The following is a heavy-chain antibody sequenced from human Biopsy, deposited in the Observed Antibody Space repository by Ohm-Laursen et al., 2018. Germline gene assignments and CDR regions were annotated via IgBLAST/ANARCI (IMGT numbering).Heavy chain of an antibody. CDR3: ARELGNGMDV. CDR2: ITNTGRTV. Sequence: GSLRLSCAAFGFTFSDYYMNWIRQAPGKGLEWVSFITNTGRTVYADSVKGRFTISRDNADNSLHLQMKSLRAGDTAVYYCARELGNGMDVWGQGTPVTVSS. J-gene: IGHJ6*02. V-gene: IGHV3-11*01. CDR1: GFTFSDYY.